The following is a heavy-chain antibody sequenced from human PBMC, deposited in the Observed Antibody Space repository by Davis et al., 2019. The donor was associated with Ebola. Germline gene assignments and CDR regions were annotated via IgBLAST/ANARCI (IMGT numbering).Heavy chain of an antibody. CDR1: GYTFTNYG. J-gene: IGHJ4*02. Sequence: ASVKVSCKASGYTFTNYGITWVRQAPGQGLEWMGWINPHNGNTNYAQNVQGRVIMTSDTATTTAYMEVGSLRSDDTAVYYCARGLGDWGQGTLVTVSS. V-gene: IGHV1-18*04. D-gene: IGHD3-16*01. CDR2: INPHNGNT. CDR3: ARGLGD.